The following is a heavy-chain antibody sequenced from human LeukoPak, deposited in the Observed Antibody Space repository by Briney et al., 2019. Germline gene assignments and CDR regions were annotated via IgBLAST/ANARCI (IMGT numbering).Heavy chain of an antibody. J-gene: IGHJ4*02. CDR3: AKAIAVAGPFDY. Sequence: QTGGSLRLSCAASGFTFSSYAMSWVRQAPGKGLEWVSAISGSGGSTYCADSVKGRFTISRDNSKNTLYLQMNSLRAEDTAVYYCAKAIAVAGPFDYWGQGTLVTVSS. CDR1: GFTFSSYA. V-gene: IGHV3-23*01. CDR2: ISGSGGST. D-gene: IGHD6-19*01.